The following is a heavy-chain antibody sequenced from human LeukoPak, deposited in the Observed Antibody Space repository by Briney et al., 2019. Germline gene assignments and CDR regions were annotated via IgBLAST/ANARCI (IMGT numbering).Heavy chain of an antibody. V-gene: IGHV3-21*01. CDR1: GFTFSSYS. CDR2: ISSSSSYI. D-gene: IGHD1-1*01. J-gene: IGHJ4*02. Sequence: SGGSLRLSCAASGFTFSSYSMNWVRQAPGKGLEWVSSISSSSSYIYYADSVKGRFTISRDNAKSSLYLQMNSLRAEDTAVYYCARGHSKNLRYPVDYWGQGTLATVSS. CDR3: ARGHSKNLRYPVDY.